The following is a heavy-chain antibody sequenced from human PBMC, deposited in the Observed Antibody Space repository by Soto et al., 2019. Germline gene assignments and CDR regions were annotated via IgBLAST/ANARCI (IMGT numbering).Heavy chain of an antibody. CDR2: IYGTGTT. CDR3: AGFSSGTYLFDL. Sequence: PSETLSLTCTVSDGSISSYYWSWIRQPPGKGLEWIGYIYGTGTTNYSPSLTNRVTISVDMSKNQFSLRLSSVTAADTAVYYCAGFSSGTYLFDLWGQGTPVTVLL. D-gene: IGHD1-26*01. J-gene: IGHJ5*02. CDR1: DGSISSYY. V-gene: IGHV4-59*01.